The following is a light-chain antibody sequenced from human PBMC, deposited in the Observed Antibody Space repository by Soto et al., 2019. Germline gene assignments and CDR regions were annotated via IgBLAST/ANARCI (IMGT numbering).Light chain of an antibody. V-gene: IGKV3-15*01. J-gene: IGKJ2*02. CDR1: QSVSSN. Sequence: EIVMTQSPATPSVSPGERATLSCRASQSVSSNLAWYQQKPGQAPRLLIYGASTRATGIPARFSGSGSGTEFTLTISSLQSEDLAVYYCQQYNNWPRGTFGQGTKLEIK. CDR2: GAS. CDR3: QQYNNWPRGT.